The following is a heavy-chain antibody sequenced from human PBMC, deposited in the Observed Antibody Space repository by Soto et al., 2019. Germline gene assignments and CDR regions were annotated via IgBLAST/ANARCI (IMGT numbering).Heavy chain of an antibody. V-gene: IGHV3-73*02. CDR1: GFTFSGSPTA. Sequence: EVQLVESGGGLFQPGGSLKLSCAASGFTFSGSPTAMHWVPQASGKGLEGVGRIRSKSNNYATDYGASVKGRFTISRDDSKNTAYLQMNSLKTEDTAVYYCSSFSRTWGWLFDYWGQGILVTVSS. J-gene: IGHJ4*02. CDR3: SSFSRTWGWLFDY. CDR2: IRSKSNNYAT. D-gene: IGHD3-16*01.